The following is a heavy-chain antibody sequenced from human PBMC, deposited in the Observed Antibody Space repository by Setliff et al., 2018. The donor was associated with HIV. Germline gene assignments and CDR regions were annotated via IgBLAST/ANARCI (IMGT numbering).Heavy chain of an antibody. V-gene: IGHV4-38-2*01. CDR1: TYSISSGYY. J-gene: IGHJ4*02. Sequence: SETLSLTCAVSTYSISSGYYWGWIRQPPGKGLEWIGSIYHSGSTLYKPSLKSRVTMSVDTSKNQFSLKLNSVTAADTAVYHCARLSSYRSSSYYFDYWGQGALVTVSS. CDR3: ARLSSYRSSSYYFDY. D-gene: IGHD6-6*01. CDR2: IYHSGST.